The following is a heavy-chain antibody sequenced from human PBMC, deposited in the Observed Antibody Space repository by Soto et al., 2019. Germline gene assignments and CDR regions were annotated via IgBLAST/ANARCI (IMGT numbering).Heavy chain of an antibody. CDR2: ISGSGGST. Sequence: EVQLLESGGGLVQPGGSLRLSCAASGFTFSSYAMSWVRQAPGKGLEWVSAISGSGGSTYYADSVKGRFTISRDNSKNTLYLQMNSLRAEDTAVYYCAKKGRVGYSSGPINWFDPWGQGTLVTVSS. D-gene: IGHD6-19*01. CDR3: AKKGRVGYSSGPINWFDP. V-gene: IGHV3-23*01. J-gene: IGHJ5*02. CDR1: GFTFSSYA.